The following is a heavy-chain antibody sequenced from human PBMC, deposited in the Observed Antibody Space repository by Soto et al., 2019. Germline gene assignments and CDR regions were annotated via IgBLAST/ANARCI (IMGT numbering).Heavy chain of an antibody. Sequence: GASVKVSCKVSGYTLTELSMHWVRQAPGKGPEWMGGFDPEDGETIYAQKFQGRVTMTEDTSTDTAYMELSSLRSEDTAVYYCATDENEYSGSYPLYYWGQGTLVTVSS. V-gene: IGHV1-24*01. CDR1: GYTLTELS. CDR3: ATDENEYSGSYPLYY. CDR2: FDPEDGET. J-gene: IGHJ4*02. D-gene: IGHD1-26*01.